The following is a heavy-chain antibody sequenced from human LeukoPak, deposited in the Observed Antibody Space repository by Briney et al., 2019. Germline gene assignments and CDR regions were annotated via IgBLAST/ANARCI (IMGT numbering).Heavy chain of an antibody. V-gene: IGHV1-18*01. CDR2: ISAYNGNT. J-gene: IGHJ5*02. CDR1: GYTFTSYG. Sequence: AASVKVSCKASGYTFTSYGISWVRQAPGQGLEWMGWISAYNGNTNYAQKLQGRVTMTTDTSTSTAYMELSSLRSEDTAVYYCARGRDFSSMIVPSDWFDPWGQGTLVTVSS. CDR3: ARGRDFSSMIVPSDWFDP. D-gene: IGHD3-22*01.